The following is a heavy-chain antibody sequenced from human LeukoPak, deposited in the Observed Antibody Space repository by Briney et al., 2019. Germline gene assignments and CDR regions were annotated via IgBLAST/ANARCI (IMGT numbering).Heavy chain of an antibody. J-gene: IGHJ3*02. V-gene: IGHV4-59*01. CDR2: SGST. D-gene: IGHD1-26*01. Sequence: SGSTNYNPSLKSRVTISVDTSKNQFSLKLSSVTAADTAVYYCARETYSGSYWDFDAFDIWGQGTMVTVSS. CDR3: ARETYSGSYWDFDAFDI.